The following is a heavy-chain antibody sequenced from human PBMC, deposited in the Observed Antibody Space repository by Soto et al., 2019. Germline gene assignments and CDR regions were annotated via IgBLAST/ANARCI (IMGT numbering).Heavy chain of an antibody. CDR1: GGSISSYY. J-gene: IGHJ5*02. Sequence: SETLSLTCTVPGGSISSYYWSWIRQPPGKGLEWIGYIYYSGSTNYNPSLKSRVTISVDTSKNQFSLKLTSVTAADTAVYYCAREEDIVLMVLGWLDPWGQGTLVTVSS. D-gene: IGHD2-8*01. CDR3: AREEDIVLMVLGWLDP. V-gene: IGHV4-59*01. CDR2: IYYSGST.